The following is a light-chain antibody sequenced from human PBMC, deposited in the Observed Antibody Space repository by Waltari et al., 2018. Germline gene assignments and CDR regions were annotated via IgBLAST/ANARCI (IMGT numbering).Light chain of an antibody. V-gene: IGLV8-61*01. J-gene: IGLJ3*02. CDR3: SMYMGSGVWV. CDR2: KGI. CDR1: SGSVSITSY. Sequence: TVVTQEPSLSVSPGGTVTLTCALSSGSVSITSYPTWYQQTPVQPPRTLVYKGISRSSGVPDRFSGSILGNTAALTITGAQADDESDYYCSMYMGSGVWVFGGGTKLTVL.